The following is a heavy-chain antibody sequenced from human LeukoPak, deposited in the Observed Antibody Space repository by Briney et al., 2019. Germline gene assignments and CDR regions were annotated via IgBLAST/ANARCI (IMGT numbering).Heavy chain of an antibody. CDR1: GFTFSSYC. CDR3: AKERLLYTGFFDY. CDR2: IRYDGSNK. Sequence: GGSLRLSCAASGFTFSSYCMHWVRQAPGKGLEWVAFIRYDGSNKYYADSVKGRFTISRDNSKNTLYLQMNGLRAEDTAVYYCAKERLLYTGFFDYWGQGTLVTVSS. D-gene: IGHD3-3*01. J-gene: IGHJ4*02. V-gene: IGHV3-30*02.